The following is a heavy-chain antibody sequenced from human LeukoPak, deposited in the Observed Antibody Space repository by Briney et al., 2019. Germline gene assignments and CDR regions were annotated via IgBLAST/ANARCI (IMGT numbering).Heavy chain of an antibody. J-gene: IGHJ5*02. CDR3: TRQYSGYSSSWYNWFDP. V-gene: IGHV3-73*01. D-gene: IGHD6-13*01. Sequence: GGSLRLSCAASGFTFSSYSMNWVRQAPGKGLEWVGRIRSKANSYATAYAASVKGRFTISRDDSKNTAYLQTNSLKTEDTAVYYCTRQYSGYSSSWYNWFDPWGQGTLVTVSS. CDR2: IRSKANSYAT. CDR1: GFTFSSYS.